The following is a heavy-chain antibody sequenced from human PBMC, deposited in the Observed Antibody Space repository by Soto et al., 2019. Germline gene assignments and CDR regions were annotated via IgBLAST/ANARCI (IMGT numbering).Heavy chain of an antibody. J-gene: IGHJ6*02. Sequence: ASVKVSCKASGYTFTGYGISWVRQEPGQGLEWMGWISAYNGNTNYAQKLQGRVTMTTDTSTSTAYMELRSLRSDDTAVYYCARDQSGSYYGGGYYYYYGMDVWGQGTTVTVSS. CDR3: ARDQSGSYYGGGYYYYYGMDV. CDR1: GYTFTGYG. D-gene: IGHD1-26*01. CDR2: ISAYNGNT. V-gene: IGHV1-18*04.